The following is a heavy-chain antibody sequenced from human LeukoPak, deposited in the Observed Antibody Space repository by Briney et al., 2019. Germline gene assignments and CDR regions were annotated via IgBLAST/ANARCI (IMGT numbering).Heavy chain of an antibody. CDR2: ISFDGSHK. V-gene: IGHV3-30*04. J-gene: IGHJ4*02. D-gene: IGHD6-19*01. CDR1: GFIFSSYA. Sequence: PGGSLRLSCAATGFIFSSYAMHWVRQTPAKGLEWVAVISFDGSHKNYADSVKGRFTVSRDDSKNTLYLQMNSLRTEDTAVYYCARSRLVPEYYFDYWGQGTLVTVSS. CDR3: ARSRLVPEYYFDY.